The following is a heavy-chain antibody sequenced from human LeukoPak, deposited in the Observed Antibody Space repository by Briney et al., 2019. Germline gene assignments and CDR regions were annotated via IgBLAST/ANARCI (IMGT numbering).Heavy chain of an antibody. CDR2: IRSKTYGGTT. J-gene: IGHJ4*02. CDR3: TRRSSYDYFDY. CDR1: GFTFGDYE. Sequence: PGRSLRLSCLASGFTFGDYEMSWVRQAPGKGLEWVGFIRSKTYGGTTEYAASVKGRFTISRDDSKSIAYLQMNSLQTEDTAVYYCTRRSSYDYFDYWGQGILVTVSS. D-gene: IGHD3-10*01. V-gene: IGHV3-49*04.